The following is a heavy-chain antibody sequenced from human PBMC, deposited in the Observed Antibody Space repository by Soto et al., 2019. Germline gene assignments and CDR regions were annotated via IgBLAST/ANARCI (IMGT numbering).Heavy chain of an antibody. CDR2: INPSGGST. Sequence: ASVKVSCKASGYTFTSYYMHWVRQAPGQGLEWMGIINPSGGSTSYAQKFQGRVTMTRDTSTSTVYMELSSLRSEDTAVYYCARVRMGYYDSSGYYSSYFDYWGQGTLVTVSS. CDR1: GYTFTSYY. J-gene: IGHJ4*02. D-gene: IGHD3-22*01. CDR3: ARVRMGYYDSSGYYSSYFDY. V-gene: IGHV1-46*03.